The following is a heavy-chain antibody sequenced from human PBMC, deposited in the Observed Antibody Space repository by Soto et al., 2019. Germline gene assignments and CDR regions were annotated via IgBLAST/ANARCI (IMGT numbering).Heavy chain of an antibody. V-gene: IGHV3-23*01. CDR2: IRFRVSDT. J-gene: IGHJ4*02. CDR1: GFTFSNYV. D-gene: IGHD6-19*01. Sequence: EVQLLESGGGLVQPGGSLRLSCAASGFTFSNYVMTWLRQAPGKGLEWVSSIRFRVSDTFYADSVKGRFTVSRDNSKNTLFLQMNSLRAEDTAVYYCAKTDKFNSASSGWANRFDYWGQGTLVTVSS. CDR3: AKTDKFNSASSGWANRFDY.